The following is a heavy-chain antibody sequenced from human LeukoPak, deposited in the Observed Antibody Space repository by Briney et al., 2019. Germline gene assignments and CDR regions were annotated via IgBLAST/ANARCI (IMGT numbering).Heavy chain of an antibody. Sequence: SETLSLTCAVSGYSISSGYYWGWIRQLPGKGLEWIGSIYHSGSTYYNPSLKSRVTISVDTSKNQFSLKLSSVTAADTAVYYCARRDRYCSSSICPIDYWGQGTLVTVSS. CDR2: IYHSGST. V-gene: IGHV4-38-2*01. D-gene: IGHD2-2*01. CDR1: GYSISSGYY. CDR3: ARRDRYCSSSICPIDY. J-gene: IGHJ4*02.